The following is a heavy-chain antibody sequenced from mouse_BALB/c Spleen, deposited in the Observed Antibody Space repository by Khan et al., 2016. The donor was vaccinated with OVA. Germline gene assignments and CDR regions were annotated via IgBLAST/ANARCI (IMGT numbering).Heavy chain of an antibody. CDR1: GYSFTGYS. CDR3: TRIYRSDFDY. Sequence: EVQLQQPGPELVRPGASVKISCKASGYSFTGYSMNWVMQSPGKSLEWIGRINPHIGETFYNQRFKDKATLTVDESSSTAYMELRSLASEDSAVYECTRIYRSDFDYWGQGTMLTVS. V-gene: IGHV1-20*02. J-gene: IGHJ2*01. D-gene: IGHD1-1*01. CDR2: INPHIGET.